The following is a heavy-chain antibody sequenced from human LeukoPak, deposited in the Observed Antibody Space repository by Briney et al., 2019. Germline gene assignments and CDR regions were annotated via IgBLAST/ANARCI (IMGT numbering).Heavy chain of an antibody. Sequence: SETLSLTCAVYGGSFSGYYWSWIRQPPGKGLEWVGEINHSGSTNYNPSLKSRVTISVDTSKNQFSLKLSSVTAADTAVYYCARSTAALYYYYYYMDGWGKGTTVTVAS. J-gene: IGHJ6*03. CDR2: INHSGST. CDR1: GGSFSGYY. V-gene: IGHV4-34*01. CDR3: ARSTAALYYYYYYMDG. D-gene: IGHD2-2*01.